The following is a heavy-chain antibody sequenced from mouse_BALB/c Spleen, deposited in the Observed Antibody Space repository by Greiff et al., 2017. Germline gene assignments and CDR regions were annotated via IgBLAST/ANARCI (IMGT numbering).Heavy chain of an antibody. Sequence: EVKVVESGGGLVKPGGSLKLSCAASGFAFSRYDMSWVRQTPEKRLEWVAYISSGGGSTYYPDTVQGRFTISRDNAKNTLYLQMSSLKSEDTAMYYWARQRTGLFAYWGQGTLDTVAA. V-gene: IGHV5-12-1*01. J-gene: IGHJ3*01. CDR3: ARQRTGLFAY. D-gene: IGHD4-1*01. CDR1: GFAFSRYD. CDR2: ISSGGGST.